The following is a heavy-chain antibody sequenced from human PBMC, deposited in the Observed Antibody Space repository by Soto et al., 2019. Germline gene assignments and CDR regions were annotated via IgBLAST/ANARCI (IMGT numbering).Heavy chain of an antibody. V-gene: IGHV4-59*08. CDR2: IYNSEST. Sequence: PSETLSLTCTVSGDSISRYYWSWIRQPPGKGLEWIGYIYNSESTSYNPSLKSRVTISVGTSKNDFSLRLSSVTAADTAVYYCARLNGYCVSTNCHGYYGMDVWGQGTTVTVSS. CDR1: GDSISRYY. D-gene: IGHD2-2*03. J-gene: IGHJ6*02. CDR3: ARLNGYCVSTNCHGYYGMDV.